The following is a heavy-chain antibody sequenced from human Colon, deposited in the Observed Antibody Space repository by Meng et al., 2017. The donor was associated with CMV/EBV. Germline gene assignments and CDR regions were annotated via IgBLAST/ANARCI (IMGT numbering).Heavy chain of an antibody. CDR1: GYNFPIYW. CDR3: VRGSSQDY. V-gene: IGHV5-51*01. CDR2: IYPAHSAN. J-gene: IGHJ4*02. D-gene: IGHD6-6*01. Sequence: GGSLRPSCEGFGYNFPIYWIGWVRQMPGRGLEWMGIIYPAHSANRYNPSFQGHVTISADKSINTAYLQWSSLRTTDAAMYFWVRGSSQDYWGQGTLVTVSS.